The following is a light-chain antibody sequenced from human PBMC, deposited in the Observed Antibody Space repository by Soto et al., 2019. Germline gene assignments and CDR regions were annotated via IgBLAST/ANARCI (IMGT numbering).Light chain of an antibody. Sequence: DIQMTQSPSSLSASVGDRLTITCRASQSIMSYLNWYQQKPGKAPNLLIYTASNLQSGVPSRFSGSGSGTEFTLTISSLQSEDFAVYYCQQYNSWPPGGTFGQGTKAEIK. CDR1: QSIMSY. V-gene: IGKV1-39*01. CDR2: TAS. CDR3: QQYNSWPPGGT. J-gene: IGKJ1*01.